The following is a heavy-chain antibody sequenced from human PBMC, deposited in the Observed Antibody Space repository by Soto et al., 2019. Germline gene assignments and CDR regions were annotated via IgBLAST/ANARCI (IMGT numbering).Heavy chain of an antibody. Sequence: ASVKVSCKASGYTFTSYYMHWVRQAPGQGLEWMGWINPNSGGTNYAQKFQGWVTMTRDTSISTAYMELSRLRSDDTAVYYCARESYGDYGEVRDYYYYMDVWGKGTTVTVSS. V-gene: IGHV1-2*04. D-gene: IGHD4-17*01. CDR2: INPNSGGT. CDR1: GYTFTSYY. J-gene: IGHJ6*03. CDR3: ARESYGDYGEVRDYYYYMDV.